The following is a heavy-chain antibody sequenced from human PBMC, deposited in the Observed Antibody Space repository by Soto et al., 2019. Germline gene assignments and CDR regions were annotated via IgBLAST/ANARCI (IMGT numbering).Heavy chain of an antibody. CDR2: INHSGST. J-gene: IGHJ6*03. V-gene: IGHV4-34*01. CDR1: GGSFSGYY. Sequence: ETLSLTCAVYGGSFSGYYWSWIRQPPGKGLEWIGEINHSGSTNYNPSLKSRVTISVDTSKNQFSLKLSSVTAADTAVYYCARGVWFESGSIYYYYYMDVWGKGTTVTVSS. D-gene: IGHD3-10*01. CDR3: ARGVWFESGSIYYYYYMDV.